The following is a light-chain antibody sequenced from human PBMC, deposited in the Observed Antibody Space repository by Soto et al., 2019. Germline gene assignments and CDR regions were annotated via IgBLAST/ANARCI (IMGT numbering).Light chain of an antibody. CDR2: GAS. Sequence: ETFFTQSPGTLSLSPGEGATLSCRASRGVSANYLAWYQQKPGQAPTLLIYGASIRAAGIPDRFSGSGSGTDFTLTIRRLEPDDFAVYYCQQYGSSPRTFGQGTKVDIK. CDR3: QQYGSSPRT. CDR1: RGVSANY. V-gene: IGKV3-20*01. J-gene: IGKJ1*01.